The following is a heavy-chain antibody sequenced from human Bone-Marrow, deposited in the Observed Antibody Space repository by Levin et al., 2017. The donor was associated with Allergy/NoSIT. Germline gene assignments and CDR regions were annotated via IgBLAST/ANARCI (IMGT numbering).Heavy chain of an antibody. D-gene: IGHD3-10*01. V-gene: IGHV4-39*01. CDR2: IYSSGAT. J-gene: IGHJ4*02. Sequence: SETLSLTCTVSGGSITTIGYYWSWIRQPPGTGLEWIGTIYSSGATYYNPSLKSRVTISVDTSKNQFSLRLTSVIAADTAVYYCARHDYGSGTYFDSWGQGTLVTVSS. CDR3: ARHDYGSGTYFDS. CDR1: GGSITTIGYY.